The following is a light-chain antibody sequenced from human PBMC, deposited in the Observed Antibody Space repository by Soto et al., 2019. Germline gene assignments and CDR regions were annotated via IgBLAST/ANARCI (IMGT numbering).Light chain of an antibody. Sequence: QSVLTQPASVSGSPGQSITISCTGTSSDVGGYNYVSWYQQHPGKAPKLMIYEVSNRPSGVSNRFSGSKSGNTASLTISGLQAEDEADYYCCSYAGFTTYVFGSGTRSPS. J-gene: IGLJ1*01. CDR1: SSDVGGYNY. V-gene: IGLV2-14*01. CDR2: EVS. CDR3: CSYAGFTTYV.